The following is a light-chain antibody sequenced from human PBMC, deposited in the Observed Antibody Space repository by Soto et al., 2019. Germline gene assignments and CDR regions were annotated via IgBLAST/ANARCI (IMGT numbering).Light chain of an antibody. CDR1: QAISSH. V-gene: IGKV1-39*01. Sequence: IQLTQSPSSLSASVGDRVSITCRASQAISSHLAWYQQEPGKAPKFLIHATSNLQNGVPSRFSGSGSGTEFTLTISSLQPEDFATYYCQQSYGTPPTFGQGTKVDI. CDR2: ATS. CDR3: QQSYGTPPT. J-gene: IGKJ1*01.